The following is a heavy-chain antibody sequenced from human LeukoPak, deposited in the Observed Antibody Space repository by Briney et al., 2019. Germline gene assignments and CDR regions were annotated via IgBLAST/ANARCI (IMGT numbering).Heavy chain of an antibody. CDR1: GGSISSSYY. J-gene: IGHJ3*02. D-gene: IGHD3-10*01. CDR3: AKSNGYGLVDI. CDR2: IYYSGST. V-gene: IGHV4-39*07. Sequence: SETLSLTCTVSGGSISSSYYWGWIRQPPGKGLEWIGSIYYSGSTYYSPSLKSRVTISLDTSRNQFSLKLTSVTAADTAVYYCAKSNGYGLVDIWGQGTMVTVSS.